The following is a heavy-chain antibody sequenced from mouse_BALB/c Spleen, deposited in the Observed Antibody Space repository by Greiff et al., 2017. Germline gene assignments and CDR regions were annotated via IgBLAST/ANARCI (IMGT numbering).Heavy chain of an antibody. Sequence: DVKLVESGPGLVKPSQSLSLTCTVTGYSITSDYAWNWIRQFPGNKLEWMGYISYSGSTSYNPSLKSRISITRDTSKNQFFLQLNSVTTEDTATYYCARDLFYAMDYWGQGTSVTVSS. D-gene: IGHD5-1*01. CDR1: GYSITSDYA. J-gene: IGHJ4*01. CDR3: ARDLFYAMDY. V-gene: IGHV3-2*02. CDR2: ISYSGST.